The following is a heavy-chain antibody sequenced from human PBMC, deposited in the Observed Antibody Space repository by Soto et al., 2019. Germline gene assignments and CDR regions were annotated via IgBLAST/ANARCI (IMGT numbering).Heavy chain of an antibody. CDR3: ARRYGRNFDY. CDR1: GGSISSGGYY. D-gene: IGHD1-1*01. V-gene: IGHV4-31*03. CDR2: IYYSGST. Sequence: SETLSLTCTVSGGSISSGGYYWSWLRQHPGKGLEWIGYIYYSGSTYYNPSLKSRVTISVDTSKNQFSLKLSSVTAADTAVYYCARRYGRNFDYWGQGTLVTVSS. J-gene: IGHJ4*02.